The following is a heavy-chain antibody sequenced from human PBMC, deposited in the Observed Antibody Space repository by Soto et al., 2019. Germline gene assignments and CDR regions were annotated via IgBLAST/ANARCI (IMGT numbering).Heavy chain of an antibody. Sequence: PSETLSLTCVVSNFSISSGYYWGWIWQSPGKGLEWIASIYRSGTTSYNPSLKSRVTISVDPSKNQFSLMLTAVTAADTAVYYCARTHSGSYYSVFNYWGRGSLVTVSS. D-gene: IGHD1-26*01. CDR1: NFSISSGYY. CDR2: IYRSGTT. J-gene: IGHJ4*02. CDR3: ARTHSGSYYSVFNY. V-gene: IGHV4-38-2*01.